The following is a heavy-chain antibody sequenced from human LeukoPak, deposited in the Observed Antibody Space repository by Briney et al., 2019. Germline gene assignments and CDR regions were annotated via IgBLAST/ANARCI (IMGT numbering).Heavy chain of an antibody. CDR1: GFTFSSYG. D-gene: IGHD6-13*01. Sequence: GGSLRLSCAASGFTFSSYGMHWVRQAPGKGLEWVAVIWCDGSNKYYADSVKGRFTISRDNSKNTLYLQMNSLRAEDTAVYYCARDLSRVSSCSEYWGQGTLVTVSS. CDR2: IWCDGSNK. J-gene: IGHJ4*02. V-gene: IGHV3-33*01. CDR3: ARDLSRVSSCSEY.